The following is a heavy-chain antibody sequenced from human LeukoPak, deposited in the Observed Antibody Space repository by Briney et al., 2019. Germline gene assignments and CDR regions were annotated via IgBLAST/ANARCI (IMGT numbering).Heavy chain of an antibody. J-gene: IGHJ4*02. Sequence: GGSLRLSCEASGFSFPYGMSWVRQAPGKGLVRVAVISYDGSNKYYADSVKGRFTISRDNSKNTRYLQMNSLRAEDTAVYYCAKDGRGGSSWDFDYWGQGTLVTVSS. CDR1: GFSFPYG. D-gene: IGHD6-13*01. CDR3: AKDGRGGSSWDFDY. V-gene: IGHV3-30*18. CDR2: ISYDGSNK.